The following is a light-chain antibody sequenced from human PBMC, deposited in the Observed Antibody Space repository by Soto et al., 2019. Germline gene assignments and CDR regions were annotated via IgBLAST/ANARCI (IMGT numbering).Light chain of an antibody. CDR1: SSDVGSYNF. CDR2: DVS. J-gene: IGLJ1*01. V-gene: IGLV2-14*01. Sequence: QSVLTQPASVSGSPGQSITISCTGTSSDVGSYNFVSWYQQHPGKAPKLMIYDVSHRPSGVSNRFSGSQSGNTASLTISGLQAEDEADYYCSSYTSSSTLTVFGTGTKVTVL. CDR3: SSYTSSSTLTV.